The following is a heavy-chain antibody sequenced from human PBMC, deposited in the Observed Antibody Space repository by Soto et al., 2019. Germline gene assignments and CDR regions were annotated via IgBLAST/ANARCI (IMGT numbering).Heavy chain of an antibody. CDR3: ARAPEAIFGVVMGEYGMDV. V-gene: IGHV3-33*01. CDR2: IWDDGSNK. D-gene: IGHD3-3*01. CDR1: GFTFSSYG. Sequence: QVQLVESGGGVVQPGRSLRLSCAASGFTFSSYGMHWVRQAPGKGLEWVAVIWDDGSNKYYADSVKGRFTISRDNSKNTLYLQMNSLRAEDTAVYYCARAPEAIFGVVMGEYGMDVWGQGTTVTVSS. J-gene: IGHJ6*02.